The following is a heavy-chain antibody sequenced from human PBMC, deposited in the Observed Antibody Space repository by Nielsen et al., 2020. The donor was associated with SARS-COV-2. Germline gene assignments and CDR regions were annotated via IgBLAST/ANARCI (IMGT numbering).Heavy chain of an antibody. V-gene: IGHV3-33*01. J-gene: IGHJ6*02. CDR2: IWYDGSNK. Sequence: GGSLRLSCAASGFTFSSYGMHWVRQAPGKGLGWVAVIWYDGSNKYYADSVKGRFTISRDNSKNTLYLQMNSLRAEDTAVYYCASELVPGYYGMDVWGQGTTVTVSS. CDR3: ASELVPGYYGMDV. D-gene: IGHD6-13*01. CDR1: GFTFSSYG.